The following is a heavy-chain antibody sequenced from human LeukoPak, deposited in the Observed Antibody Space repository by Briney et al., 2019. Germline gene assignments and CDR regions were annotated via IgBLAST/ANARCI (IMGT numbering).Heavy chain of an antibody. D-gene: IGHD3-10*01. CDR1: GFSFSSYA. CDR2: ITYDGSNK. V-gene: IGHV3-30*04. Sequence: GGSLRLSCAASGFSFSSYAMHWVRQAPGKGLELVAAITYDGSNKYYADSVKGRFTISRDNSKNTLYLQMNSLRAEDTAVYYCPRGSTGRGGSSRDYWGQGTLVTVSS. J-gene: IGHJ4*02. CDR3: PRGSTGRGGSSRDY.